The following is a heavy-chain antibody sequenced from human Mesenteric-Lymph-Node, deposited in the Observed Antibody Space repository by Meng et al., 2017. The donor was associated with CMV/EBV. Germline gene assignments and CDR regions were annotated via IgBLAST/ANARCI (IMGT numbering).Heavy chain of an antibody. V-gene: IGHV1-46*01. CDR1: GYTFTSYY. CDR2: INPSGGST. D-gene: IGHD6-6*01. Sequence: ASVKVSCKASGYTFTSYYMHWVRQAPGQGLEWMGIINPSGGSTSYAQKFQGRVTMTRDTSISTAYMELSRLRSDDTAVYYCARERAWQLADYWGQGTLVTVSS. J-gene: IGHJ4*02. CDR3: ARERAWQLADY.